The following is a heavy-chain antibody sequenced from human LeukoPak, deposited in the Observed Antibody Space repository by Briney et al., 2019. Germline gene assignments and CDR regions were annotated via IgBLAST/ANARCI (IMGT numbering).Heavy chain of an antibody. CDR1: GYSFNSYW. D-gene: IGHD2-15*01. CDR3: ARTPGRYCSGGSCPPPIDY. CDR2: IDPSDSYT. J-gene: IGHJ4*02. Sequence: GESLKISCKGSGYSFNSYWISWVRQMPGKGLQWMGRIDPSDSYTNHSPSFQGHVTIPADKSISTAYLQWSSLKASDTAMYYCARTPGRYCSGGSCPPPIDYWGQGTLVTVSS. V-gene: IGHV5-10-1*01.